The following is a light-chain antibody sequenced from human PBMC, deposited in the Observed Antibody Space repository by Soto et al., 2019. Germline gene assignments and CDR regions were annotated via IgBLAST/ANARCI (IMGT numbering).Light chain of an antibody. J-gene: IGLJ1*01. CDR1: NSNIGTNH. Sequence: QSVLTQPPSASGTPGQRVAISCSGGNSNIGTNHVNWYQQLPGTAPKLLIYGNNQRPSGVPDRFSGSKSGTSGSLAISGLQSEDEADYHCATWDDSLNAYVFGPGTKLTVL. CDR3: ATWDDSLNAYV. V-gene: IGLV1-44*01. CDR2: GNN.